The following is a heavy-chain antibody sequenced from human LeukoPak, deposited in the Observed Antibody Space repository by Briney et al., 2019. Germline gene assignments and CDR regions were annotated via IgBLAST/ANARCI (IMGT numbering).Heavy chain of an antibody. D-gene: IGHD3-22*01. CDR2: INPNSGGT. V-gene: IGHV1-2*02. CDR1: GYTFTGYY. Sequence: SVKVSCKSSGYTFTGYYMHWVRQAPGQGLEWMGWINPNSGGTNYEQKFQGRVTITTDESTSTAYMELSSLRSEDTAVYYCARPSSGYYFDYYYYMDVWGKGTTVTVSS. J-gene: IGHJ6*03. CDR3: ARPSSGYYFDYYYYMDV.